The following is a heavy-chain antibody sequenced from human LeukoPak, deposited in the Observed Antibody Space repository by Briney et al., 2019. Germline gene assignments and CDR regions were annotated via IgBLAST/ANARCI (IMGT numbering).Heavy chain of an antibody. CDR2: ISYDGSYK. J-gene: IGHJ6*02. CDR3: ARDLVVVPAAMEYYYYGMDV. D-gene: IGHD2-2*01. CDR1: GFTFSSYG. V-gene: IGHV3-30*03. Sequence: GGSLRLSCAASGFTFSSYGIYWVRQAPGKGLEWVAVISYDGSYKYYTESVKGRFTISRDSSKNTLYLQMDSLRAEDTAVYYCARDLVVVPAAMEYYYYGMDVWGQGTTVTVSS.